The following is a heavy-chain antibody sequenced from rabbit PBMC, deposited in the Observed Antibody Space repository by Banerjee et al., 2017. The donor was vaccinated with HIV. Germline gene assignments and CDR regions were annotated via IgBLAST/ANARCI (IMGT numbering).Heavy chain of an antibody. CDR1: GFSFSSSYY. CDR3: ARGSPFNL. D-gene: IGHD1-1*01. CDR2: IYSTSSGYT. V-gene: IGHV1S40*01. J-gene: IGHJ4*01. Sequence: QSLEESGGDLVKPGASLTLTCTASGFSFSSSYYMWWVRQAPGKGLEWIASIYSTSSGYTYYANWAKGRFTISKTSSTTVTLQMTSLTAADTATYFCARGSPFNLWGPGT.